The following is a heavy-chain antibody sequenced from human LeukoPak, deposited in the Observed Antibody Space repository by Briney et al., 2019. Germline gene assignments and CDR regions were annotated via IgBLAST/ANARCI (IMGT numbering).Heavy chain of an antibody. CDR1: GYTFTSYD. Sequence: GASVKVSCKASGYTFTSYDINWVRQAPGQGLEWMGGIIPIFGTANYAQKFQGRVTITADESTSTAYMELSSLRSEDTAVYYCASPPVVTTLYYFDYWGQGTLVTVSS. V-gene: IGHV1-69*13. CDR2: IIPIFGTA. J-gene: IGHJ4*02. D-gene: IGHD3-22*01. CDR3: ASPPVVTTLYYFDY.